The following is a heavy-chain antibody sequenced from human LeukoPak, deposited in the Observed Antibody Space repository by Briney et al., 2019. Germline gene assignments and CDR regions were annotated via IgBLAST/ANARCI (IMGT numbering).Heavy chain of an antibody. V-gene: IGHV4-59*01. J-gene: IGHJ2*01. CDR1: GGSISSYY. CDR3: ARDTANWYFDL. CDR2: IYYSGRT. Sequence: PSETLSLTCTVSGGSISSYYWSWVRQPPGKGLEWIGYIYYSGRTNYNPSLKSRVTISVDTSKNQLSLKLSSVTAADTAVYYCARDTANWYFDLWGRGTLVTVSS.